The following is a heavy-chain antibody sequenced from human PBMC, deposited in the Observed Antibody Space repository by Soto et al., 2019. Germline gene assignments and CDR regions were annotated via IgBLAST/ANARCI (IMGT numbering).Heavy chain of an antibody. J-gene: IGHJ6*03. CDR1: GGSISSGGYY. V-gene: IGHV4-31*03. CDR2: IYYSGST. CDR3: ARDGSDGSGYYYMDV. Sequence: SETLSLTCTVSGGSISSGGYYWSWIRQHPGKGLEWIGYIYYSGSTYYNPSLKSRVTISVDTSKNQFSLKLSSVTAADTAVYYCARDGSDGSGYYYMDVWGKGTTVTVSS. D-gene: IGHD2-2*03.